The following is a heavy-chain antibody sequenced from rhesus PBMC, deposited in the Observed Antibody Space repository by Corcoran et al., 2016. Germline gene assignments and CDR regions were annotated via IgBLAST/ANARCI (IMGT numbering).Heavy chain of an antibody. CDR1: GVSISGCYG. CDR3: ARVRGSKNFDY. CDR2: IYSSSGNT. J-gene: IGHJ4*01. Sequence: QVQLQESGPGLLKPSETLSLTCAVSGVSISGCYGWGWILQPPRKGLEWIGSIYSSSGNTYYNLSLKSRVTISTDTSKNQFSLKLSSVTAADTAVYYCARVRGSKNFDYWGQGVLVTVSS. V-gene: IGHV4S7*01. D-gene: IGHD4-29*01.